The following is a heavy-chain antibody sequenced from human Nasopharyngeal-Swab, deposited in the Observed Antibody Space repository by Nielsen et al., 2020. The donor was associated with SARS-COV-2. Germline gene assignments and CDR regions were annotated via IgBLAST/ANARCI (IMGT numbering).Heavy chain of an antibody. V-gene: IGHV3-23*01. D-gene: IGHD7-27*01. J-gene: IGHJ4*02. CDR1: GFTFNSYV. CDR2: ITVSGDAT. Sequence: ESLKISCAASGFTFNSYVMIWVRQAPGEGLEWVSYITVSGDATNYAESVKGRFTISRDNSKNLLYLQMNSLRVEGTATYYCAPDPNWGLGYWGRGTLVTVSS. CDR3: APDPNWGLGY.